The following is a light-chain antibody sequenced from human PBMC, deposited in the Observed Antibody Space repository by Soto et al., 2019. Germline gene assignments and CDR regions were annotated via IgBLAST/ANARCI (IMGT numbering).Light chain of an antibody. V-gene: IGLV2-14*01. CDR1: SSDSGGYNS. J-gene: IGLJ1*01. CDR3: SSYTRSSTYV. CDR2: DVS. Sequence: QSALTRPASVSGSPGQSITISCTGTSSDSGGYNSVSWYQQHPGKAPKLMIYDVSNRPSGVSTRFSGSKSGNTASLTISGLQPEDESDYYCSSYTRSSTYVFGTGTKLTVL.